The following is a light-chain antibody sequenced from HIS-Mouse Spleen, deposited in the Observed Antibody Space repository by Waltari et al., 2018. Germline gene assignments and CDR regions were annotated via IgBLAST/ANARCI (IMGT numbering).Light chain of an antibody. CDR2: EVS. CDR3: SSYAGSNNFVV. J-gene: IGLJ2*01. V-gene: IGLV2-8*01. CDR1: SSDFGGYNY. Sequence: QSALTQPPSASGSPGQSVTISCTGTSSDFGGYNYVSWYQQHPGKAPTPIIYEVSKRPSGVPDRFSGSKSGNTASLTVSGLQAEDEADYYCSSYAGSNNFVVFGGGTKLTVL.